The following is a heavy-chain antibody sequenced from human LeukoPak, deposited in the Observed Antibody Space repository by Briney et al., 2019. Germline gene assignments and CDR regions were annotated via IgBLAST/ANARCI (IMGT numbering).Heavy chain of an antibody. CDR3: ASGRTGYHYFDY. V-gene: IGHV3-23*01. J-gene: IGHJ4*02. CDR2: ISGSDGSI. D-gene: IGHD3-9*01. CDR1: GFT. Sequence: PGGSLRLSCAASGFTMSWVRQAPGKGLEWVSAISGSDGSIYYADSVKGRFTISRDNSKNTLYLQMNSLRAEDTAVYYCASGRTGYHYFDYWGQGTLVSVSS.